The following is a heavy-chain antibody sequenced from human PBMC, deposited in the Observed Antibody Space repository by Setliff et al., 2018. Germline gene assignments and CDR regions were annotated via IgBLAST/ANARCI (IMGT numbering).Heavy chain of an antibody. CDR1: GFTFDDYA. J-gene: IGHJ6*02. Sequence: QSGGSLRLSCAASGFTFDDYAMHWVRQAPGKGLEWVSLISWDGGSTYYADSVKGRFTISRDNSKNSLYLQMNSLRAEDTALYYCAKDGALGGSSWYDYYYYGMDVWGQGTTVTVSS. D-gene: IGHD6-13*01. CDR2: ISWDGGST. V-gene: IGHV3-43D*03. CDR3: AKDGALGGSSWYDYYYYGMDV.